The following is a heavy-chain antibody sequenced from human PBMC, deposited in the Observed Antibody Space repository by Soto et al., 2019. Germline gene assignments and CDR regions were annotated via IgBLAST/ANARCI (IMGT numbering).Heavy chain of an antibody. CDR2: IYHSGST. Sequence: SETLSLTCAVSGYSISSGYYWGWIRQPPGKGLEWIGSIYHSGSTYYDPSLKSRVTISVDTSKNQFSLKLSSVTAADTAVYYCARVRASRVLRYFDWLYGYFDYWGQGTLVTVSS. CDR3: ARVRASRVLRYFDWLYGYFDY. D-gene: IGHD3-9*01. V-gene: IGHV4-38-2*01. CDR1: GYSISSGYY. J-gene: IGHJ4*02.